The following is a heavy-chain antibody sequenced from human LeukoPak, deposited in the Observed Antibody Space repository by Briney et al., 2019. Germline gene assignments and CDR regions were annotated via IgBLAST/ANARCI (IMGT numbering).Heavy chain of an antibody. J-gene: IGHJ6*02. CDR1: GFTFSTYW. CDR2: INSDGSNT. Sequence: GGSLRLSCAASGFTFSTYWIHWVRQAPGKGLVWVSRINSDGSNTRYADSVKGRFTISRDNAKNTLSLQMNSLRAEDTAVYYCARVSLTTTHGMDVWGQGTTVTVSS. D-gene: IGHD4-4*01. CDR3: ARVSLTTTHGMDV. V-gene: IGHV3-74*01.